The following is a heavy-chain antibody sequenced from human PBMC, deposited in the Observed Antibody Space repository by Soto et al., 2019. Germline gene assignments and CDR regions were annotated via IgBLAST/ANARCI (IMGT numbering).Heavy chain of an antibody. CDR1: GFTFSSYA. Sequence: VGSLRLSCAASGFTFSSYAMSWVRQAPGKGLEWVSAISGSGGSTYYADSVKGRFTISRDNSKNTLYLQMNSLRAEDTAVYYCAKDLSQLAPGVYYYGMDVWGQGTTVTVSS. V-gene: IGHV3-23*01. D-gene: IGHD6-13*01. J-gene: IGHJ6*02. CDR2: ISGSGGST. CDR3: AKDLSQLAPGVYYYGMDV.